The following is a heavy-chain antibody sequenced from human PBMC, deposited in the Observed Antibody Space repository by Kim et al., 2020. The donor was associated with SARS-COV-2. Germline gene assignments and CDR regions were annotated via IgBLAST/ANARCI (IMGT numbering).Heavy chain of an antibody. V-gene: IGHV4-59*08. CDR2: IYYSGNT. Sequence: SETLSLTCTVSGGSISSYYCSWIRQPPGKGLEWIGYIYYSGNTNYNPSLKSRVTISIDTSKNQFSLKLSSVTAADTAVYYCAGGWQLPNFDYWGQGTLVTVSS. D-gene: IGHD1-26*01. CDR3: AGGWQLPNFDY. J-gene: IGHJ4*02. CDR1: GGSISSYY.